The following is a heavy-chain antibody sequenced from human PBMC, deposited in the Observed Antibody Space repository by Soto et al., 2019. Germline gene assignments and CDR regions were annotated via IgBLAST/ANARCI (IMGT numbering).Heavy chain of an antibody. CDR1: GYTFTSYG. CDR2: ISAYNGNT. Sequence: QVQLVQSGAEVKQPGASVKVSCKASGYTFTSYGISWVRQAPGQGLEWMGWISAYNGNTNYAQKLQGRVTMTTDTSTSTAYMELRSLRSDDTAVYYCARVFVAALFSSTFDYWGQGTLVTVSS. V-gene: IGHV1-18*01. CDR3: ARVFVAALFSSTFDY. J-gene: IGHJ4*02. D-gene: IGHD6-13*01.